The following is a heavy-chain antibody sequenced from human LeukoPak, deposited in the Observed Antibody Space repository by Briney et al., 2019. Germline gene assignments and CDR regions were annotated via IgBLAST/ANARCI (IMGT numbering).Heavy chain of an antibody. CDR1: GFTFSSYG. V-gene: IGHV3-23*01. Sequence: GGSLRLSCAASGFTFSSYGMSWVRQAPGKGLEWVSAISGSGGSTYYADSVKGRFTISRDNSKNTLYLQMNSLRAEDTAVYYCAKDSRSGYGLDYWGQGTLVTVSS. CDR3: AKDSRSGYGLDY. J-gene: IGHJ4*02. CDR2: ISGSGGST. D-gene: IGHD5-12*01.